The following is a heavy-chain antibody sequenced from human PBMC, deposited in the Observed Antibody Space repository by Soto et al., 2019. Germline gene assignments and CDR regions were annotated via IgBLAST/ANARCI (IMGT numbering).Heavy chain of an antibody. Sequence: QVQLVESGGGVVQPGRSLRLSCAASGFTFSNYGMHWVRQAPGKGLEWVAVISYHGSDKYYADSVKGRFTISRDNSKNTPYLQMDSLRAADTAVYYCAKDHLTTTVTTVGYWGQGTLVTVSS. J-gene: IGHJ4*02. V-gene: IGHV3-30*18. CDR2: ISYHGSDK. D-gene: IGHD4-17*01. CDR1: GFTFSNYG. CDR3: AKDHLTTTVTTVGY.